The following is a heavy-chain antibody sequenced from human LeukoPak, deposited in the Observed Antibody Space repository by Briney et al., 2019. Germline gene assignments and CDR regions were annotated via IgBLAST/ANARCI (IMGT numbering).Heavy chain of an antibody. CDR1: GYTFTGYY. Sequence: GASVKVSCKTSGYTFTGYYMHWVRQAPGQGLEWMGWINPNSGGTNYAQKFQGRVTMTRDTSISTAYMELSRLRSDDTAVYYCARVLERRPSYYYYMDVWGKGTTVTISS. V-gene: IGHV1-2*02. CDR3: ARVLERRPSYYYYMDV. D-gene: IGHD1-1*01. J-gene: IGHJ6*03. CDR2: INPNSGGT.